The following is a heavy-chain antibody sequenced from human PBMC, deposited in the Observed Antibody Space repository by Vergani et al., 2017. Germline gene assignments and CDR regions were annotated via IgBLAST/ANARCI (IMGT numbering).Heavy chain of an antibody. CDR1: GVSINSRYY. CDR2: VYFTGST. CDR3: ARAEFGTDFYGQSYYLDY. Sequence: QVQLQESGPGLVKSSQTLSLTCRVSGVSINSRYYWIWVRQPAGKGLQWLGRVYFTGSTNYNPSLRSRLSLSIDTSLNEFSLKLHSVGANDSAMYFCARAEFGTDFYGQSYYLDYWGQGIPVTVSS. D-gene: IGHD2/OR15-2a*01. J-gene: IGHJ4*02. V-gene: IGHV4-4*07.